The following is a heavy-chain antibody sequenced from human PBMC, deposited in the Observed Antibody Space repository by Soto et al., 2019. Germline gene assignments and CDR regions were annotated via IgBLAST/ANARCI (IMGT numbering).Heavy chain of an antibody. CDR1: GYTFTSYG. Sequence: QVQLVQSGAEVKKPGASVKVSCKASGYTFTSYGISWVRQAPGQGLEWMGWISAYNGNTNYAQQLQGRVTMPTDTSTSTAYMELRSLRSDDTAVYYCARDSIRPRSSNWFDPWGQGTLVTVSS. J-gene: IGHJ5*02. D-gene: IGHD2-15*01. V-gene: IGHV1-18*01. CDR2: ISAYNGNT. CDR3: ARDSIRPRSSNWFDP.